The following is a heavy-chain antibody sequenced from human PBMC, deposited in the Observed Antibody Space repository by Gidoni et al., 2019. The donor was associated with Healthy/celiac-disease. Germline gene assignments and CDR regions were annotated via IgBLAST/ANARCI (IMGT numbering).Heavy chain of an antibody. CDR2: IIGSGGST. J-gene: IGHJ6*02. Sequence: EVQLLESGGGLVQPGGALSPPWPASGFTFSSYAMSWVRQAPGKGLEWVSAIIGSGGSTYYADSVKGRFTISRDNSKNTLYLQMNSLRAEDTAVYYCAKETNYYYYGMDVWGQGTTVTVSS. CDR3: AKETNYYYYGMDV. D-gene: IGHD2-8*01. V-gene: IGHV3-23*01. CDR1: GFTFSSYA.